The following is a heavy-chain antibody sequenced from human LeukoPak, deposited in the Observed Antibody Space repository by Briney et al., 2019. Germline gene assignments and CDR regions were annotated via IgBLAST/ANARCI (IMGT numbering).Heavy chain of an antibody. CDR3: ARDSPRRFMITSGDFDY. CDR1: GGSFSGYY. CDR2: INHSGST. V-gene: IGHV4-34*01. Sequence: SETLSLTCAVYGGSFSGYYWSWIRQPPGKGLEWIGEINHSGSTNYNPSLKSRVTISVDTSKNQFSLKLSSVTAADTAVYYCARDSPRRFMITSGDFDYWGQGTLVTVSS. D-gene: IGHD3-16*01. J-gene: IGHJ4*02.